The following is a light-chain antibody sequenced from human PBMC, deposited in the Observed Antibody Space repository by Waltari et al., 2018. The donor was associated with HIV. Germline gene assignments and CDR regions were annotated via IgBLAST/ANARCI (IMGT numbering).Light chain of an antibody. CDR2: SNN. CDR3: ATWDDSLNGYV. V-gene: IGLV1-44*01. CDR1: SANIGSRT. Sequence: QSVLTQPPSASGTPGQRVTISCSGSSANIGSRTVSWYQQPPGTAPQLLIYSNNQRPSGVPDRFSGSKSGTSAALAISGLQSEDEADYYCATWDDSLNGYVLGAGTRVTVL. J-gene: IGLJ1*01.